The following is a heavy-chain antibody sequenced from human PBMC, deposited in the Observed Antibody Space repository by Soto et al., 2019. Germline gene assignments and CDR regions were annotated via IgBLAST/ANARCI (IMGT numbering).Heavy chain of an antibody. CDR3: ARSSVPSSSSTLVSDLEY. D-gene: IGHD6-6*01. CDR1: GYSFTSYW. J-gene: IGHJ4*02. CDR2: IYAADTDI. Sequence: GESLKISCKGSGYSFTSYWIAWVRQVPGRGLEWMGIIYAADTDIRYSPSFEGQVSISVDTSISTAFLEWRSLKASDTAMYYCARSSVPSSSSTLVSDLEYWGQGTRVTVSS. V-gene: IGHV5-51*01.